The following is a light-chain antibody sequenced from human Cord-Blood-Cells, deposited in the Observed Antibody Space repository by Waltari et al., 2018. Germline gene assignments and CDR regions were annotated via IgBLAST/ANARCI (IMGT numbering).Light chain of an antibody. CDR3: QQSYSTPT. V-gene: IGKV1-39*01. Sequence: DIQMTQSPYSLSASVGDRVTITCRASQSISSYLTWYQQKPGKAPKLLIYAASSLQSGVPSRFSGSGSGTDFTLTISSLQPEDFATYYCQQSYSTPTFGQGTKVEIK. CDR1: QSISSY. J-gene: IGKJ1*01. CDR2: AAS.